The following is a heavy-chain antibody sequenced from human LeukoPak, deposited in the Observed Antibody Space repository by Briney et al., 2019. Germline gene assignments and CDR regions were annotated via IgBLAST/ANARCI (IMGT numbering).Heavy chain of an antibody. J-gene: IGHJ4*02. CDR1: GFTFNDAW. CDR3: AKRGKYYFDC. CDR2: INSNGGNT. D-gene: IGHD3-10*01. Sequence: GGSLRLSCAASGFTFNDAWMSWVRQAPGKGLEWVSTINSNGGNTYYADSANGRFIISRDNSKNTLYLHMDSLRTEDTALYYCAKRGKYYFDCWGQGTLVTVSS. V-gene: IGHV3-23*01.